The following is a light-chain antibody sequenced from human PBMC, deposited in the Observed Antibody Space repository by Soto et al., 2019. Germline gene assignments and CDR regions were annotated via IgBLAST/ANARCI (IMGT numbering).Light chain of an antibody. CDR3: QQYGSSSWT. J-gene: IGKJ1*01. Sequence: ESVLTQYPGTLSLSPGEIATLSCRASQSVSSSDLAWYQQKPGQAPRLLIYGASSRATGITDRFSGSGSGTDFTLTISILEPEDFAVYYCQQYGSSSWTCGQGTKVEIK. V-gene: IGKV3-20*01. CDR2: GAS. CDR1: QSVSSSD.